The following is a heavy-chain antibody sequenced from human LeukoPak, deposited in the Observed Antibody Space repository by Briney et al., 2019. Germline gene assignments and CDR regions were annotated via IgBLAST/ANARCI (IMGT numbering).Heavy chain of an antibody. CDR1: GFTISSYA. J-gene: IGHJ4*02. CDR2: ISASGGTT. V-gene: IGHV3-23*01. Sequence: GGSLRLSCAASGFTISSYAMGWVRQAPGKGLEWVSLISASGGTTYYADSVKGRFTISRDNSKNTLYLQMNSLRAEDTAVYYCARPRGSGWRFDYWGQGTLVTVSS. CDR3: ARPRGSGWRFDY. D-gene: IGHD6-19*01.